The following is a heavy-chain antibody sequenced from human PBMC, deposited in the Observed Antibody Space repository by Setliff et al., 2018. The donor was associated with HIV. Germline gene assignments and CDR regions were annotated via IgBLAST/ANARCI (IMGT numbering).Heavy chain of an antibody. CDR3: VRADHLPT. CDR1: GFPFGTYW. CDR2: IDYDGINT. J-gene: IGHJ4*02. V-gene: IGHV3-74*01. Sequence: VGSLRLSCAGSGFPFGTYWMNWVRQAPGKGLVWVSRIDYDGINTNYADSVKGRFTVSRDNAKNTVYLQMNGLRVDDTAMYYCVRADHLPTWGQGTLVTVSS.